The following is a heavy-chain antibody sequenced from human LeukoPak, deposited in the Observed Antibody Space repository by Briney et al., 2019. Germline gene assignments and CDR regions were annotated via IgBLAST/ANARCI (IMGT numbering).Heavy chain of an antibody. CDR3: ARDRHCANGACHNSAGMDV. Sequence: PGGSLRLSCAASGFTFSSFGMHWVRQAPGKGLEWVADIWFDGKNEHFADSVKGRFTISRDNSKNTMYLQINSLRAEDTAVYYCARDRHCANGACHNSAGMDVWGQGTTVTVSS. CDR1: GFTFSSFG. V-gene: IGHV3-33*01. CDR2: IWFDGKNE. D-gene: IGHD2-8*01. J-gene: IGHJ6*02.